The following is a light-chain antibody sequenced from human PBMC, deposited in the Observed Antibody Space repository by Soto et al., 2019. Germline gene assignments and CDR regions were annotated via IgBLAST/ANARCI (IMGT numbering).Light chain of an antibody. CDR1: QSISSW. J-gene: IGKJ4*01. Sequence: DIQMTQSPSTLSASVGDRVTITCRSSQSISSWLAWYQQKPGKAPKLLIYKASSLESGVPSRFSGSGSGTEFTLTISSLQPDDFATYYCQQYNSYSLTFGGGTKVEIK. CDR2: KAS. CDR3: QQYNSYSLT. V-gene: IGKV1-5*03.